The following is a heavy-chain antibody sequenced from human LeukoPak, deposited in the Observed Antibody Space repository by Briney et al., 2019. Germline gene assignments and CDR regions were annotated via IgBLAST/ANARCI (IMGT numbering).Heavy chain of an antibody. CDR3: AKDHSLVGENWFDP. Sequence: GGSLRLSCAASGFTFNSYVMHWVRQAPGKGPEWVALISDDGSKKYYADSVKGRFTISRDNSKNTVYLQMNSLRAEDTALYYCAKDHSLVGENWFDPWGQGTLVTVSS. D-gene: IGHD3-16*01. J-gene: IGHJ5*02. CDR2: ISDDGSKK. CDR1: GFTFNSYV. V-gene: IGHV3-30*18.